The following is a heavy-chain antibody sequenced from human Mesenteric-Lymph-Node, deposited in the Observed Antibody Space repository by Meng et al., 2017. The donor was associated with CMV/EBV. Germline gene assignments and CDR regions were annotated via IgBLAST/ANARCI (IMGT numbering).Heavy chain of an antibody. Sequence: SGGSISSGGYYWSWIRQHPGEGLEWIGYIYYSGITDYNPSLKSRVTISGDTSKNQFSLKLSSVTAADTAVYYCARSLYYDSSGYLDWGQGTLVTVSS. CDR2: IYYSGIT. CDR3: ARSLYYDSSGYLD. V-gene: IGHV4-31*02. CDR1: GGSISSGGYY. J-gene: IGHJ4*02. D-gene: IGHD3-22*01.